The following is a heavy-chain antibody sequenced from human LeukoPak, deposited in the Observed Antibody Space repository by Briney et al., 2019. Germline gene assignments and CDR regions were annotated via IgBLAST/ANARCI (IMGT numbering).Heavy chain of an antibody. V-gene: IGHV4-34*01. CDR2: INHSGST. D-gene: IGHD3-10*01. CDR1: GGSFSGYY. CDR3: ARGRVVRGVIIKPGYYFDY. J-gene: IGHJ4*02. Sequence: SETLSLTCAVYGGSFSGYYWSWIRQPPGKGLEWIGVINHSGSTNYNPSLKSRVTISVDTSKNQFSLKLSSVTAADTAVYYCARGRVVRGVIIKPGYYFDYWGQGTLVTVSS.